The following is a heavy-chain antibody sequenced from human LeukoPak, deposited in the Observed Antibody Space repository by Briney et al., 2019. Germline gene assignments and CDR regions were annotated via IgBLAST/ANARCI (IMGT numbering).Heavy chain of an antibody. CDR3: AKGSGILVSPPFDY. Sequence: GSQRLSCAASGFNFVGYTSSWVRQAPGKGLEWVSAISGSGEDTYYADSVKGRFTISRDNSKNTVYLQMNSLRAEDTAVYYCAKGSGILVSPPFDYWGQGALVTVSS. J-gene: IGHJ4*02. CDR2: ISGSGEDT. CDR1: GFNFVGYT. V-gene: IGHV3-23*01. D-gene: IGHD2-8*02.